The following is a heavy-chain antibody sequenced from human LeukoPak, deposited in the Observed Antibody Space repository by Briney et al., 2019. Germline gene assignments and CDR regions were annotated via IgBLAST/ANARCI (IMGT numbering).Heavy chain of an antibody. CDR3: ARNPGVTAGRGYYYYMDV. V-gene: IGHV3-30*04. CDR2: ISYDGSNK. D-gene: IGHD2-2*01. Sequence: GGSLRLSCAASGFTFSSYAMHWVRQAPGKGLEWVAVISYDGSNKYYADSVKGRFTISRDNSKNTLYLQMNSLRAEDTAVYYCARNPGVTAGRGYYYYMDVWGKGTTVTVSS. CDR1: GFTFSSYA. J-gene: IGHJ6*03.